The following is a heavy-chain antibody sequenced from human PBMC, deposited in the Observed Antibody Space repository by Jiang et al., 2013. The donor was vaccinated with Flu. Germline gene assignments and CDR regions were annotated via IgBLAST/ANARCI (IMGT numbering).Heavy chain of an antibody. CDR1: GGSISSYY. J-gene: IGHJ4*02. V-gene: IGHV4-59*08. CDR3: ARSAITMIAHYFDY. D-gene: IGHD3-22*01. CDR2: IYYSGST. Sequence: VQLVESGPGLVKPSETLSLTCTVSGGSISSYYWSWIRQPPGKGLEWIGYIYYSGSTNYNPSLKSRVTISVDTSKNQFSLKLSSVTAADTAVYYCARSAITMIAHYFDYWGQGTLVTVSS.